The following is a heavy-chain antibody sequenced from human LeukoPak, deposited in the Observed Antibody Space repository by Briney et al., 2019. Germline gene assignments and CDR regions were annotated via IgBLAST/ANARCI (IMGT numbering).Heavy chain of an antibody. CDR3: ARASYCSGGSCYSDY. CDR2: ISAYNGNT. Sequence: GASVKVSCKASGYTFTSYGISWVRQAPGQGLEWMGWISAYNGNTNYAQKPQGRVTMTTDTSTSTAYMELRSLRSDDTAVYYCARASYCSGGSCYSDYWGQGTLVTVSS. V-gene: IGHV1-18*01. CDR1: GYTFTSYG. D-gene: IGHD2-15*01. J-gene: IGHJ4*02.